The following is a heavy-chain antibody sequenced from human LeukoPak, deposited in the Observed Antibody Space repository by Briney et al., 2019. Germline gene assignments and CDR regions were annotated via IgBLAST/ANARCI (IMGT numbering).Heavy chain of an antibody. Sequence: PSETLSLTCTVSGGSISSSSYYWGWIRQPPGKGLEWIGSIYYSGSTYYNPSLKSRVTISVDTSKNQFSLKLSSVTAADTAVYYCARLDLLRSTFDYWGQGTLVTVS. D-gene: IGHD3-3*01. CDR3: ARLDLLRSTFDY. J-gene: IGHJ4*02. CDR2: IYYSGST. CDR1: GGSISSSSYY. V-gene: IGHV4-39*01.